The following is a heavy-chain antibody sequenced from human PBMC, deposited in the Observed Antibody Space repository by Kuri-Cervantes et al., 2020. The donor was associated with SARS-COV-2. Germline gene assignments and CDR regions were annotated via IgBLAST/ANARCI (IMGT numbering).Heavy chain of an antibody. J-gene: IGHJ4*02. CDR1: GYSFTTYG. D-gene: IGHD3-9*01. V-gene: IGHV1-18*01. CDR2: ISPYNGNT. CDR3: ARANYDILTGYYFEFDF. Sequence: ASVKVSCKTSGYSFTTYGLSWVRQAPGRGLEWIGWISPYNGNTNYAQILQGRITMTTDTSTNTAYMELRSLRSDDTAVYYCARANYDILTGYYFEFDFWGQGTLVTVSS.